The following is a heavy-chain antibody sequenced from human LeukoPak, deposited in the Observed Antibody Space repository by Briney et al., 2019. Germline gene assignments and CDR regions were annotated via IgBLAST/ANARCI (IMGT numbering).Heavy chain of an antibody. CDR2: IYTSGST. J-gene: IGHJ3*02. CDR1: GGSISSYY. V-gene: IGHV4-4*07. CDR3: ARNRIYYGYAFDI. Sequence: SETLSLTCTVSGGSISSYYWGWIRQPAGKGLEWIGRIYTSGSTNYNPSLKSRVTMSVDTSKNQFSLKLSSVTAADTAVYYCARNRIYYGYAFDIWGQGTMVTVSS. D-gene: IGHD3-10*01.